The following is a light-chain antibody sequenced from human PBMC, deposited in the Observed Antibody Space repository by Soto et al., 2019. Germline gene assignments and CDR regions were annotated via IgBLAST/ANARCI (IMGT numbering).Light chain of an antibody. J-gene: IGKJ4*01. V-gene: IGKV3-15*01. Sequence: EIVMTQSPATLSVSPGEGATLSCRASQSVHSDLAWYQQKPGQAPRLLIYDASTRATGIPTRFSGSGSGTEFTLTISSLQSEDFAVYYCQQYTNWPPLTFGGGTKVEI. CDR3: QQYTNWPPLT. CDR1: QSVHSD. CDR2: DAS.